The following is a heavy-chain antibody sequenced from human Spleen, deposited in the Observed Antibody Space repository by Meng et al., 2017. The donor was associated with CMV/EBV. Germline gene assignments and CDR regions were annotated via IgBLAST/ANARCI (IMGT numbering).Heavy chain of an antibody. CDR2: IIPIFDTP. CDR1: GYTFSNYG. CDR3: ARFSLTSWFDP. D-gene: IGHD3-16*01. J-gene: IGHJ5*02. V-gene: IGHV1-69*05. Sequence: SVKVSCKASGYTFSNYGITWVRQAPGQGLEWMGGIIPIFDTPHYAQKFQGRVTITTDESTSTAYMELSSLTSEDTAVYYCARFSLTSWFDPWGQGTLVTVSS.